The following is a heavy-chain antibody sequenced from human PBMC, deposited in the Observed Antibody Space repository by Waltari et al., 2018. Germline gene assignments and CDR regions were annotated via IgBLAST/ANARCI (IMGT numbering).Heavy chain of an antibody. CDR2: LYHAGNT. CDR1: LFNVSSSY. Sequence: EVQLVESGGGLVQPGGSLRVSCVASLFNVSSSYMNWVRQAPGKGLEWVSILYHAGNTYYADSVKGRFTFSRDNSKNTLYLQMNSLRAEDTAVYYCARGNTKYGMDVWGQGTTVTVSS. CDR3: ARGNTKYGMDV. J-gene: IGHJ6*02. V-gene: IGHV3-53*01. D-gene: IGHD3-10*01.